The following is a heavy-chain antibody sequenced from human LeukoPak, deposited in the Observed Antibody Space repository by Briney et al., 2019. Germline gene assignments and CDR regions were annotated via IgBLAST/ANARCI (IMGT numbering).Heavy chain of an antibody. V-gene: IGHV1-69*05. CDR2: IIPIFGTA. CDR1: GGTFSSYA. J-gene: IGHJ4*02. CDR3: ARDLVGATYFDY. Sequence: SVKVSCKASGGTFSSYAISWVRQAPGQGLEWMGGIIPIFGTANYAQKFQGRVTITTDESTSTAYMELSSLRSEDTAVYYCARDLVGATYFDYWGQGTLVTVSS. D-gene: IGHD1-26*01.